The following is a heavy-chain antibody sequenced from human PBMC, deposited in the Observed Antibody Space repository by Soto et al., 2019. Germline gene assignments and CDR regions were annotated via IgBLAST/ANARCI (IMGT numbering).Heavy chain of an antibody. D-gene: IGHD4-17*01. Sequence: QVQLVQSGAEVKKPGSSVKVSCKASGGTFSSYAISWVRQAPGQGHEWMGGIIPIFGTANYAQKFQGRVTITADEATSTDYMGLSSRRSEAPAVDYCARWKAPTDRLTGYYYYGMDVWGEGSTVTVSS. CDR2: IIPIFGTA. CDR3: ARWKAPTDRLTGYYYYGMDV. CDR1: GGTFSSYA. V-gene: IGHV1-69*01. J-gene: IGHJ6*04.